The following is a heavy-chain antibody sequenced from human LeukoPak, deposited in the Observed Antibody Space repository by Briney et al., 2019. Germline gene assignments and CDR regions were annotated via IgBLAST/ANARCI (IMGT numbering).Heavy chain of an antibody. J-gene: IGHJ4*02. D-gene: IGHD3-3*01. Sequence: KAPETLSLTCAVYGGSFSGYYWSWIRQPPGKGLEWIGEINHSGSTNYNPSLKSRVTISVDTSKNQFSLKLSSVTAADTAVYYCARGGTYYDFWSGSRHTAYYFDYWGQGTLVTVSS. CDR2: INHSGST. CDR3: ARGGTYYDFWSGSRHTAYYFDY. CDR1: GGSFSGYY. V-gene: IGHV4-34*01.